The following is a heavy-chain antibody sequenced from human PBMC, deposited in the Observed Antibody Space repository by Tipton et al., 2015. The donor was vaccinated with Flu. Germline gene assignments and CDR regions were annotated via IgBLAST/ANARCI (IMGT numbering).Heavy chain of an antibody. V-gene: IGHV1-18*04. J-gene: IGHJ3*02. CDR3: ARGWLEDAFDI. Sequence: QVQLVQSGAEVKKPGASVKVSCKTSGYSFTNYGISWVRQAPGQGLEWLGWISPYDGNTHYAQNLLGRVTMATDTSTSTAYMELKSLISDDTAVYFCARGWLEDAFDIWGKGTMVTVSS. D-gene: IGHD3-22*01. CDR1: GYSFTNYG. CDR2: ISPYDGNT.